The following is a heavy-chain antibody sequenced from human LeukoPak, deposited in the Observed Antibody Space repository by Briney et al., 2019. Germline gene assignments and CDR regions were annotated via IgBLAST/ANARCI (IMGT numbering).Heavy chain of an antibody. J-gene: IGHJ4*02. D-gene: IGHD2-2*01. Sequence: GGSLRLSCAASGFTFSNYNMNWVRQAPGKGLEWVSSISSSSTYIYWADSLKGRFTISRDNAKNSLYLQMNSLRAEDTAVYYCATGVVVPSGMFDYWGRGTLVTVSS. CDR1: GFTFSNYN. CDR2: ISSSSTYI. V-gene: IGHV3-21*01. CDR3: ATGVVVPSGMFDY.